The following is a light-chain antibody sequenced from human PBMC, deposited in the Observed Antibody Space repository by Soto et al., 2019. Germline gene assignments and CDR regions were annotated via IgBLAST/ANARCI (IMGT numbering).Light chain of an antibody. CDR2: AAS. Sequence: DIQMTQSPSSVSASVGERVTITCRASQGISTWLAWYQQKPGKAPKLLIYAASRLQSGVPSRFSGSGSGTNFSLTISSLQPEDFATFYCQQSNSFPWTFGQGTTVENK. CDR1: QGISTW. CDR3: QQSNSFPWT. V-gene: IGKV1-12*01. J-gene: IGKJ1*01.